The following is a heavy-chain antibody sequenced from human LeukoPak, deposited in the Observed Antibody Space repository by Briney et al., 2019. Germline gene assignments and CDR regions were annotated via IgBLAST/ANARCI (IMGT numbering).Heavy chain of an antibody. CDR1: GGSISSYY. CDR2: IYYSGST. Sequence: SETLSLTCTVSGGSISSYYWSWIRQPPGKGLEWIGYIYYSGSTNYNPSLKSRVTISVDTSKNQFSLKLSSVTAADTAVYYCARHPEIIKYYYDRRGAFDIWGQGTMVTVSS. CDR3: ARHPEIIKYYYDRRGAFDI. J-gene: IGHJ3*02. V-gene: IGHV4-59*08. D-gene: IGHD3-22*01.